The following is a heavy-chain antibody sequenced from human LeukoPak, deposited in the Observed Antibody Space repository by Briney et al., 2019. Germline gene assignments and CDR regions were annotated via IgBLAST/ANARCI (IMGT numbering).Heavy chain of an antibody. J-gene: IGHJ4*02. CDR2: IYYSGST. CDR1: GGSITTYS. D-gene: IGHD5-24*01. Sequence: SETLSLTCTVSGGSITTYSWSWIRQPPGNELEWIANIYYSGSTNINPSLKNRVTISGDTSKNQFSLKLSSVTAADTAVYYCARGGWLPTTGFDYWGQGTLVTVSS. V-gene: IGHV4-59*01. CDR3: ARGGWLPTTGFDY.